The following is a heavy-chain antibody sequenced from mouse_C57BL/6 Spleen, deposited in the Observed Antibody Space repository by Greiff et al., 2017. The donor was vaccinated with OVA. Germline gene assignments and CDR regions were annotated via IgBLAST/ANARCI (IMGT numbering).Heavy chain of an antibody. V-gene: IGHV5-17*01. Sequence: EVKLEESGGGLVKPGGSLKLSCAASGFTFSDYGMHWVRQAPEKGLEWVAYISSGSSTIYYADTVKGRFTISRDNAKNTLFLQMTSLRSEDTAMYYCARGGYGSYWYFDVWGTGTTVTVSS. CDR2: ISSGSSTI. CDR3: ARGGYGSYWYFDV. J-gene: IGHJ1*03. CDR1: GFTFSDYG. D-gene: IGHD1-1*01.